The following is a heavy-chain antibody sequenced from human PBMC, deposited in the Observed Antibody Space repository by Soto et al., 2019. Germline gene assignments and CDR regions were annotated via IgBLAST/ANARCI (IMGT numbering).Heavy chain of an antibody. CDR1: GFTSGNYA. J-gene: IGHJ4*02. D-gene: IGHD6-19*01. V-gene: IGHV3-23*01. Sequence: GGSLRLSCSISGFTSGNYAMNWVRQAPGKGLEWLSVISGSGLIAYYADSVKGRFTVSSDKPKSTVILQLTNLTLEDTAIYYCAPADRFWVPFRWGKGTLLTVSS. CDR3: APADRFWVPFR. CDR2: ISGSGLIA.